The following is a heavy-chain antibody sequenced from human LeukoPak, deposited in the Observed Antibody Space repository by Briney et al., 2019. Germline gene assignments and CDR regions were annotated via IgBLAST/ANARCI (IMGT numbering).Heavy chain of an antibody. CDR2: IRSKDYGGTT. Sequence: GGSLRLSCTASGFTLGVYAMSWVRQAPGKGLGWVGFIRSKDYGGTTEYAASVKGRFTISRDDSKSIAYLQMNSLKTEDTAVYCCTRFPGGYWGQGTLVTVSA. CDR3: TRFPGGY. D-gene: IGHD3-16*01. J-gene: IGHJ4*02. CDR1: GFTLGVYA. V-gene: IGHV3-49*04.